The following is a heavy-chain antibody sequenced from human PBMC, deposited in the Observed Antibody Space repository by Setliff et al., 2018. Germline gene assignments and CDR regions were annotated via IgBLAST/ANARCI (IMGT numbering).Heavy chain of an antibody. CDR1: GFSLTTHS. D-gene: IGHD3-10*01. V-gene: IGHV3-21*01. CDR2: ISAFSTYI. CDR3: ARSDGSGAFDY. Sequence: GGSLRLSCEASGFSLTTHSLNWVRQAPGQGLEWVSSISAFSTYINYADSVKGRFTTSRDNAERSVYLQMNSLRVEDSAVYYCARSDGSGAFDYWGQGTLVTVSS. J-gene: IGHJ4*02.